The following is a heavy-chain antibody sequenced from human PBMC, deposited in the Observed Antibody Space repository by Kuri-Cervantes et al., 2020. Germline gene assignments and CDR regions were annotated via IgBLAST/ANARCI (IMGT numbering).Heavy chain of an antibody. CDR3: ARGPLGGYSYGYFYNY. V-gene: IGHV3-33*01. J-gene: IGHJ4*02. CDR2: IWYDGSNK. Sequence: GESLKISCAASGFTFSSYGMHWVRQAPGKGLEWVAVIWYDGSNKYYADSVKGRFTISRDNSKNTLYLQMNSLRAEDTAVYYCARGPLGGYSYGYFYNYWGQGTLVTVSS. D-gene: IGHD5-18*01. CDR1: GFTFSSYG.